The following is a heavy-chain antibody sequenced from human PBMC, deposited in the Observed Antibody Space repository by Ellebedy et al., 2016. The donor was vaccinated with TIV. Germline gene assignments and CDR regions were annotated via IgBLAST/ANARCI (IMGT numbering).Heavy chain of an antibody. V-gene: IGHV3-74*01. CDR2: IKSDGSST. Sequence: GESLKISXAASGFTFSTYWMHWVRQAPGKGLVWVSGIKSDGSSTSYADSVKGRFTISRDNAKNSVYLQMNSLRAEDTAVYYCARARAAAGTGLGMDVWGQGTTVTVSS. J-gene: IGHJ6*01. D-gene: IGHD6-13*01. CDR3: ARARAAAGTGLGMDV. CDR1: GFTFSTYW.